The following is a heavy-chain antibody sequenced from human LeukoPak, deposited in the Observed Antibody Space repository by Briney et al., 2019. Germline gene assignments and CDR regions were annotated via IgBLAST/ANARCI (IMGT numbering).Heavy chain of an antibody. CDR3: YTTSGGRPH. Sequence: PSETLSLTCTVSVRSISISGYYWGWIRQPPGKGLEWIGSMYYSGSTNYNPSVKSRVTISADTSRNQFSLNLSSVTAADTAVYYCYTTSGGRPHWGQGTLVTVSS. CDR1: VRSISISGYY. V-gene: IGHV4-39*01. J-gene: IGHJ4*02. CDR2: MYYSGST. D-gene: IGHD2-2*02.